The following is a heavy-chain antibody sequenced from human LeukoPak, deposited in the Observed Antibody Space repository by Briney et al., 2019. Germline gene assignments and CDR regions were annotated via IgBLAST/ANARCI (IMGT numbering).Heavy chain of an antibody. CDR3: ARVLRDYYYYYMDV. CDR1: GYTFTSYD. Sequence: GASVKVSCKASGYTFTSYDINWVRQATGQGLEWMGWMNPNSGNTGYAQKLQCRVTMTTDTSTSTAYMELRSLRSDDTAVYYCARVLRDYYYYYMDVWGKGTTVTVSS. V-gene: IGHV1-8*02. CDR2: MNPNSGNT. D-gene: IGHD2-15*01. J-gene: IGHJ6*03.